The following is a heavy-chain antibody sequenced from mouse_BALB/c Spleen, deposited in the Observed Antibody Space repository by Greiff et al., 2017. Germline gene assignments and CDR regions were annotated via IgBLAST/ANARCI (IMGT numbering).Heavy chain of an antibody. CDR1: GYSFTGYN. CDR2: IDPYYGGT. Sequence: EVQLQQSGPELEKPGASVKISCKASGYSFTGYNMNWVKQSNGKSLEWIGNIDPYYGGTSYNQKFKGKATLTVDKSSSTTYMQLKGLTSEDSAVYYCATTKVPFDGGEENAMDYWGQGTSVTVSS. CDR3: ATTKVPFDGGEENAMDY. J-gene: IGHJ4*01. V-gene: IGHV1-39*01. D-gene: IGHD1-1*02.